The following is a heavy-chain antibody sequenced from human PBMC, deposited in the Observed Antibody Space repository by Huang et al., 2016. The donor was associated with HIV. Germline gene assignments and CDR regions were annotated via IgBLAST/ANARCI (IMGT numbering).Heavy chain of an antibody. CDR2: IYPGDSDT. Sequence: EVQLVQSGAEVKKPGESLKISCKGSGYMFTKYWIDWVRQMPGKGLEWMGIIYPGDSDTRYSPSFQGQVTISADKSITTAYLQWSSLKASDTAIYYCARHDGARPGWVDNWGQGTLVTVSS. V-gene: IGHV5-51*01. CDR3: ARHDGARPGWVDN. J-gene: IGHJ5*02. D-gene: IGHD4-17*01. CDR1: GYMFTKYW.